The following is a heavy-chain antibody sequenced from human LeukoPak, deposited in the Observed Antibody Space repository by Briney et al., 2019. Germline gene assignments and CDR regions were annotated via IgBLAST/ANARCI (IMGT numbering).Heavy chain of an antibody. J-gene: IGHJ4*02. D-gene: IGHD7-27*01. CDR1: GYTFTGYY. Sequence: ASVRVSCKGSGYTFTGYYIHWVRQVPGQGLEWMGWINPNSGGTNYAQKFQGRVTMTSDTSINTAYMELRRLRSDDTAVYYCARDPGANYFDYWGQGTQVTVSS. V-gene: IGHV1-2*02. CDR2: INPNSGGT. CDR3: ARDPGANYFDY.